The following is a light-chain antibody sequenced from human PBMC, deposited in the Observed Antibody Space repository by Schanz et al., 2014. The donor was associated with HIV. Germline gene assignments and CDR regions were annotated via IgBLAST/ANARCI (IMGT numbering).Light chain of an antibody. Sequence: QSALTQPASVSGTPGQSITISCTGSSSDVGGYNYVSWYQQHPGKAPKLMIYDVSKRPSGVPDRFSGSKSDNTASLTISGLQAEDEADYYCSSYTSSSTLEFGGGTKLTVL. J-gene: IGLJ2*01. CDR3: SSYTSSSTLE. CDR1: SSDVGGYNY. CDR2: DVS. V-gene: IGLV2-14*01.